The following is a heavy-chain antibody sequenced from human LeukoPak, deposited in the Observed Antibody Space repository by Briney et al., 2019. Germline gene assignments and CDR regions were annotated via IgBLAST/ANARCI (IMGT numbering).Heavy chain of an antibody. Sequence: GGSLRLSCAASGFTFSSYSMNWVRQAPGKGLGWVSYMSSRSSNIYYPDSVKGRFTISRDNAKKSLYLQMNSLRAEDTAVYYCARVEDIVVVPAAIDYWGQGTLVTVSS. CDR3: ARVEDIVVVPAAIDY. V-gene: IGHV3-21*05. CDR2: MSSRSSNI. CDR1: GFTFSSYS. J-gene: IGHJ4*02. D-gene: IGHD2-2*01.